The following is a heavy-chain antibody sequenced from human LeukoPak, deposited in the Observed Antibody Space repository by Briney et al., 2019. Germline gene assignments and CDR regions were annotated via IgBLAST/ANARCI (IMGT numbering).Heavy chain of an antibody. CDR1: GGSVSSGSYY. J-gene: IGHJ6*02. Sequence: PSETLSLTCTVSGGSVSSGSYYWSWIRQPPGKGLEWIGYIYYSGSTNYNPSLKSRVTISVDTSKNQFSLKLSSVTAADTAVYYCARVLEGYSSSSFDADYYYYYGMDVWGQGTTVTVSS. V-gene: IGHV4-61*01. CDR2: IYYSGST. CDR3: ARVLEGYSSSSFDADYYYYYGMDV. D-gene: IGHD6-6*01.